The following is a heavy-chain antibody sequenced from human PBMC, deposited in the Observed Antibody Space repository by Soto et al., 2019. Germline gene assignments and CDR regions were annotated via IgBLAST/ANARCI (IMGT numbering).Heavy chain of an antibody. CDR3: ARGRSFSYDSTPPPMFDP. Sequence: GGSLRLSCAGSGFAFSTFDIHWVRQAPGKGLEWVSGIGTLSDTFYAASVQGRFTISRQNAENSVYLQMNSMRAGDTAFYYCARGRSFSYDSTPPPMFDPWGQGTLVTVSS. CDR1: GFAFSTFD. CDR2: IGTLSDT. V-gene: IGHV3-13*01. D-gene: IGHD3-10*01. J-gene: IGHJ5*02.